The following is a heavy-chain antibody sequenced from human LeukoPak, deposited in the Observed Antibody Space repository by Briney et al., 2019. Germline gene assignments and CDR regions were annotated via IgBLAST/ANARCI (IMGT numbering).Heavy chain of an antibody. CDR1: GGAFSSYA. D-gene: IGHD3-10*01. CDR2: IIPIFGTA. Sequence: ASVKVSCKASGGAFSSYAISWVRQAPGQGLEWMGGIIPIFGTANYAQKFQGRVTITADESTSTAYLELSSLRSEDTAVYYCARFRGDTMVRGVIIEDDYWGQGTLVTVSS. V-gene: IGHV1-69*13. J-gene: IGHJ4*02. CDR3: ARFRGDTMVRGVIIEDDY.